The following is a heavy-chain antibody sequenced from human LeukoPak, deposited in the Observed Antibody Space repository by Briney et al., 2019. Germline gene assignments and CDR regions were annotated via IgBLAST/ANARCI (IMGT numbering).Heavy chain of an antibody. Sequence: PSETLSLTCTVSGGSISSYYWSWIRQPPGKGLEWIGYMSYSGYSSYNPSLRSRVTISVDASKKQFSLKLSSVTAADTAVYYCARDGYSDSSGYDYPPSVWGQGTLVTVSS. V-gene: IGHV4-59*01. D-gene: IGHD3-22*01. CDR1: GGSISSYY. CDR3: ARDGYSDSSGYDYPPSV. CDR2: MSYSGYS. J-gene: IGHJ4*02.